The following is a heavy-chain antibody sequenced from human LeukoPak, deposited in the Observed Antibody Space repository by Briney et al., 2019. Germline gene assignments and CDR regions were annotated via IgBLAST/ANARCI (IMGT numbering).Heavy chain of an antibody. CDR2: ISAYNGNT. J-gene: IGHJ4*02. Sequence: ASVKVSCKASGYTFTGYYMHWVRQAPGQGLEWMGWISAYNGNTNYAQKLQGRVTMTTDTSTSTAYMELRSLRSDDTAVYYCARDGIPYCSGGSCYLHYWGQGTLVTVSS. CDR3: ARDGIPYCSGGSCYLHY. V-gene: IGHV1-18*04. D-gene: IGHD2-15*01. CDR1: GYTFTGYY.